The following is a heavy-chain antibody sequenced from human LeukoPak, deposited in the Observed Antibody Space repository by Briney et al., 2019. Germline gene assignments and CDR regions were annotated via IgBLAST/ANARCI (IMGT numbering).Heavy chain of an antibody. CDR2: MNPNSGNT. V-gene: IGHV1-8*03. CDR3: ARDRTSGSYLDY. D-gene: IGHD1-26*01. CDR1: GYTFTSYD. Sequence: ASVKVSCKASGYTFTSYDTNWVRQATGQGLEWMGWMNPNSGNTGYAQKFQGRVTITRNTSTSTVYMELSSLRSEDTAVYYCARDRTSGSYLDYWGQGTLVTVSS. J-gene: IGHJ4*02.